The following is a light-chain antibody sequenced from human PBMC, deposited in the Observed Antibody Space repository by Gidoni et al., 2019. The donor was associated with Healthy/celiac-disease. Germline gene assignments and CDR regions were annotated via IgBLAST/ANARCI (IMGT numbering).Light chain of an antibody. J-gene: IGKJ1*01. CDR3: QQRSNWLRT. Sequence: EIVLTQSPATLSLSPGERATLSCRASQSVSSYLAWYQQKPGQAPRLLIYDASNMATGIPARFSGSGSGTDFTLTISSLEPEDFAVYYCQQRSNWLRTFGQGTKVEIK. CDR1: QSVSSY. CDR2: DAS. V-gene: IGKV3-11*01.